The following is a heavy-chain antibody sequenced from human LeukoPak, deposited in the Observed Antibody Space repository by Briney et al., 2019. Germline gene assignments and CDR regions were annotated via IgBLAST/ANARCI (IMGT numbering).Heavy chain of an antibody. CDR1: GFTFSNYW. CDR2: IKSDGSST. V-gene: IGHV3-74*01. D-gene: IGHD4-17*01. Sequence: GGSLRLSCEASGFTFSNYWMHWARQAPGKGLVWVSRIKSDGSSTNYADSVKGRFTISRDNAKNTLYLQMNSLRAEDTAVFYCVRDHGDFYFDYWGQGTLVPVSS. CDR3: VRDHGDFYFDY. J-gene: IGHJ4*02.